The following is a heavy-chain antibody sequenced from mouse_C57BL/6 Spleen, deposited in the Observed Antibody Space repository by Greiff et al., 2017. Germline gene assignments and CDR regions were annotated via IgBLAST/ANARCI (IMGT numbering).Heavy chain of an antibody. CDR3: TRKGAYYDYDYARDY. Sequence: VKLQESGAELVRPGASVTLSCKASGYTFTDYEMHWVKQTPVHGLEWIGAIDPETGGTAYNQKFKGKAILTADKSSSTAYMELRSLTSEDSAVYYCTRKGAYYDYDYARDYWGQGTSVTVSS. CDR2: IDPETGGT. V-gene: IGHV1-15*01. CDR1: GYTFTDYE. D-gene: IGHD2-4*01. J-gene: IGHJ4*01.